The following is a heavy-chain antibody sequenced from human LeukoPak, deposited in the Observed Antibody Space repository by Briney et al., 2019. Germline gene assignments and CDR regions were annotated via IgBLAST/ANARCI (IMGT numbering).Heavy chain of an antibody. D-gene: IGHD2-2*01. CDR3: ARDQGYCTSASCRGDAFDV. J-gene: IGHJ3*01. CDR1: GFTFSNYW. CDR2: IKQDGSEK. Sequence: GGSLRLSCAASGFTFSNYWMSWVRQAPGKGLEWVAKIKQDGSEKYYVDSVKGRFTISRDSAKNSLSLQMNSLRAEDTAVYYCARDQGYCTSASCRGDAFDVWGQGSMISVSS. V-gene: IGHV3-7*01.